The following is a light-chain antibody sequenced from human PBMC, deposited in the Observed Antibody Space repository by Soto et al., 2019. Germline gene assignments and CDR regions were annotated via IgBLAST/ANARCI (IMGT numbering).Light chain of an antibody. J-gene: IGLJ3*02. CDR2: RNN. CDR3: AAWDDSLSGLWV. Sequence: QSVLTQPPSASGTPGQRVTISCSGSGSNIGSNYVYWYQQLPGTAPKLLIYRNNQRPSGVPDRFSGSKSGTSASLAISGLRSEDEADYYCAAWDDSLSGLWVFGGGTKVTVL. V-gene: IGLV1-47*01. CDR1: GSNIGSNY.